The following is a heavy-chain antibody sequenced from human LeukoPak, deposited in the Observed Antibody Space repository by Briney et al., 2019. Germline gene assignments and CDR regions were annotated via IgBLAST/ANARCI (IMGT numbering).Heavy chain of an antibody. CDR3: ARLGRITMVRGVIRSFDY. D-gene: IGHD3-10*01. J-gene: IGHJ4*02. Sequence: SETLSLTCAVYGGSFSGYYWSWLRQPPGKGLEWIGEINHSGSTNYNPSLKSRVTISVDTSKNQFSLKLSSVTAADTAVYYCARLGRITMVRGVIRSFDYWGQGTLVTVSS. CDR1: GGSFSGYY. V-gene: IGHV4-34*01. CDR2: INHSGST.